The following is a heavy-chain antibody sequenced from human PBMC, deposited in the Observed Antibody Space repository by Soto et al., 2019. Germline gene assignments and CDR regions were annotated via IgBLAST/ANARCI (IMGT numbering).Heavy chain of an antibody. Sequence: SVKVSCKASGYTFTSYDINWVRQATGQGLEWMGWMNPNSGNTGYAQKFQGRVTMTRNTSISTAYMELSSLRSEDTAVYYCAESWGELLRFDIWGQGTMVTVSS. CDR3: AESWGELLRFDI. J-gene: IGHJ3*02. CDR1: GYTFTSYD. CDR2: MNPNSGNT. V-gene: IGHV1-8*01. D-gene: IGHD1-26*01.